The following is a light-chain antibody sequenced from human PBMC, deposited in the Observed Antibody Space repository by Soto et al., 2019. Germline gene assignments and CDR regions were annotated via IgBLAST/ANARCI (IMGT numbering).Light chain of an antibody. Sequence: EIVLTQSPGTLSLSPGERATLSCRASQSFSRSYLAWYQQKPGQAPRLVIYGASSRATGIPDRFSGSGSGTDFTLTISRLEPEDFAVYYCQRYGTSGWTFGQGTKLEIK. CDR1: QSFSRSY. CDR3: QRYGTSGWT. CDR2: GAS. J-gene: IGKJ2*01. V-gene: IGKV3-20*01.